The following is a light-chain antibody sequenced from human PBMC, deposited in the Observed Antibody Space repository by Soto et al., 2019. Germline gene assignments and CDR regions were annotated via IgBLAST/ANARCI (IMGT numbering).Light chain of an antibody. CDR3: QQYGSSPPYT. J-gene: IGKJ2*01. CDR1: QSVSSSY. V-gene: IGKV3-20*01. CDR2: GAS. Sequence: EIVLTQSPGTLSLSPGERATLSCRASQSVSSSYLAWYQHNPGQAPRLLIYGASNRATGIPDRFSGSGSGTDFTLTISRLEPEDSAVYYCQQYGSSPPYTFGQGTTLEIK.